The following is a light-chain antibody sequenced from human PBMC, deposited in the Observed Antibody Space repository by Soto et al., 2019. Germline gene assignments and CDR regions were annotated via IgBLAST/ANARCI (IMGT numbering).Light chain of an antibody. J-gene: IGKJ1*01. Sequence: DIQMTQSPSTLSASVGDRVTITCRASQSISSWLAWYQQKPGKAPKLLIYKASSLESGVPSRFSGSGSGTEFNLTISSLQPDDFATYYCQQYNSYSVTFGQGTKVEI. CDR2: KAS. V-gene: IGKV1-5*03. CDR1: QSISSW. CDR3: QQYNSYSVT.